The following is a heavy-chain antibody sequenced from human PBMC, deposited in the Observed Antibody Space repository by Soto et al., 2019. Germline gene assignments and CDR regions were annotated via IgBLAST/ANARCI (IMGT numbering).Heavy chain of an antibody. D-gene: IGHD3-16*01. Sequence: PSETLSLSCAVYGGSISTYYWSWVRQPPGKGLGWMGEINHSGSTNYNPSLKSRVTISVDTSNSQLSLKMTSVTAADTAVYYCARGGGFNFGFDYYYGMDVWGQGTTVTVSS. CDR3: ARGGGFNFGFDYYYGMDV. CDR2: INHSGST. V-gene: IGHV4-34*01. CDR1: GGSISTYY. J-gene: IGHJ6*02.